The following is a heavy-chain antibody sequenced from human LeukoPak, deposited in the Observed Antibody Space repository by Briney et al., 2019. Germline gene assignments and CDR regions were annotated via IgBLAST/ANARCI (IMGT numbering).Heavy chain of an antibody. V-gene: IGHV4-30-2*01. Sequence: SETLSLTCAVSGGSISSGGYSWRWIRQPPGKGLEWIGYIYHSGSTYYNPSLKSRVTISVDRSKNQFSLKLSSVTAADTAVYYCARVYSGGSGSFFDYWGQGTLVTVSS. J-gene: IGHJ4*02. CDR1: GGSISSGGYS. CDR2: IYHSGST. CDR3: ARVYSGGSGSFFDY. D-gene: IGHD3-10*01.